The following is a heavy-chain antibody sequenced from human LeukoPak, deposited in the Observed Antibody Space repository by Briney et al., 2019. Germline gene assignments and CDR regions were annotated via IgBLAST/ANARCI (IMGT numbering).Heavy chain of an antibody. CDR2: MNPNSGNT. J-gene: IGHJ6*03. CDR3: ARSIPGYCSSTSCTTYYMDV. CDR1: GYTFTSYD. V-gene: IGHV1-8*03. D-gene: IGHD2-2*01. Sequence: ASVKVSCKASGYTFTSYDINWVRQATGQGLEWMGWMNPNSGNTGYAQKFQGRVTITRNTSISTAYMELSSLRSEDTAVYYCARSIPGYCSSTSCTTYYMDVWGKGTTVTVSS.